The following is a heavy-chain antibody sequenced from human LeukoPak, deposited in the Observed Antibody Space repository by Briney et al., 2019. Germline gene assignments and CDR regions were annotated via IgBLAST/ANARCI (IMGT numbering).Heavy chain of an antibody. Sequence: GGSLRLSCAASGFSFNDYWMSWVRQAPGKGLEWVAIINKDGSEKYYVDSVKGRFTISGDNAKSSLYLQMNSLRAEDTAVYYCARRRGDVWGQGTTVTVSS. J-gene: IGHJ6*02. D-gene: IGHD3-10*01. CDR2: INKDGSEK. V-gene: IGHV3-7*04. CDR3: ARRRGDV. CDR1: GFSFNDYW.